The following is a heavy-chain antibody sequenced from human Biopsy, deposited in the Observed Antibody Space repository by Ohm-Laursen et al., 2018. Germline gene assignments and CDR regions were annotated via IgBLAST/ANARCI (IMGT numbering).Heavy chain of an antibody. Sequence: VSSVKVSCKASGYTFTGYHVHWVQQAPGQGLEWMGWINAETGDTNYAQKFQGNITMTKNTSMSTAYMEMSRLRSDDTAVYYCTRGGYYYDSLAYYYWFDPWGQGTLVTVSS. CDR1: GYTFTGYH. CDR3: TRGGYYYDSLAYYYWFDP. D-gene: IGHD3-22*01. V-gene: IGHV1-2*02. CDR2: INAETGDT. J-gene: IGHJ5*02.